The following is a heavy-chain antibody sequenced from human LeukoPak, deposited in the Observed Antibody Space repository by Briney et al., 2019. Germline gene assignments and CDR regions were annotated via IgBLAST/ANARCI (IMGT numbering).Heavy chain of an antibody. Sequence: SETLSMTGAVYGGAFSGYYWSWIRQPPGKGLEWIGEINHSGSTNYNPSLKSRVTISVDTSKNQFSLKLSSVTAADTAVYYCARHLSGWPMFFDYWGQGTLVTVSS. CDR1: GGAFSGYY. J-gene: IGHJ4*02. CDR2: INHSGST. D-gene: IGHD6-19*01. CDR3: ARHLSGWPMFFDY. V-gene: IGHV4-34*01.